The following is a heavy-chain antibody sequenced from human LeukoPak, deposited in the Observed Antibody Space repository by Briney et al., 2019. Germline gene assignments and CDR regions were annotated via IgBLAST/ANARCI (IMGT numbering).Heavy chain of an antibody. CDR2: IYSGGST. Sequence: GSLRLSCAASGFTVSSNYMSWVRQAPGKGLEWVSVIYSGGSTYYADSVEGRFTISRDNSKNTLYLQMNSLRADDTAVYYCARRAGAYSHPYDYWGQGTLVTVSS. CDR3: ARRAGAYSHPYDY. CDR1: GFTVSSNY. D-gene: IGHD4/OR15-4a*01. J-gene: IGHJ4*02. V-gene: IGHV3-53*01.